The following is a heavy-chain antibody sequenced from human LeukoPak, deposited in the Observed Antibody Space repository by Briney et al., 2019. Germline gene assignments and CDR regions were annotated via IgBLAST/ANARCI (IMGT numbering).Heavy chain of an antibody. CDR1: GGSISSYY. CDR3: ERLDYYGSGGT. V-gene: IGHV4-59*08. Sequence: SETLSLTCTVSGGSISSYYWSWLRQPPGKGLEWIGYIYYSGSTNYNPSLKSRVTISVDTSKNQFSLKLSSVTAADTAVYYCERLDYYGSGGTWGQGTLVTVSS. D-gene: IGHD3-10*01. CDR2: IYYSGST. J-gene: IGHJ5*02.